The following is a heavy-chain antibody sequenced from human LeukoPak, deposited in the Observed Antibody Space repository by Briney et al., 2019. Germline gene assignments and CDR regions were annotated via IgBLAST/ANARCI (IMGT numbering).Heavy chain of an antibody. V-gene: IGHV3-48*01. CDR3: ATYHDTTGYFKEAFEM. J-gene: IGHJ3*02. Sequence: PGGSLRLSCTTSGLTLSHYSMNWVRQAPGKGLEWLSYISTTSKTIYYVDSVKGRFNVSRDNGKNLLILEMKSLRAEDTGLYFCATYHDTTGYFKEAFEMWGQGTFVTVSP. CDR2: ISTTSKTI. CDR1: GLTLSHYS. D-gene: IGHD3-22*01.